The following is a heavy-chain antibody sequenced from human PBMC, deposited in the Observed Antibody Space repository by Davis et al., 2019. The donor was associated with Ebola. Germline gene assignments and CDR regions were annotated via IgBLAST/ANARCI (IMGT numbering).Heavy chain of an antibody. D-gene: IGHD6-19*01. CDR1: GFTFSSYA. CDR2: ISGSGDST. Sequence: GGSLRLSCAASGFTFSSYAMSWVRQAPGKGLEWVSTISGSGDSTYYADSVKGRFTISRDNSKNTLFLQMNSLRAEDTAVYYCAKAQGSSGWYAFDYWGQGTLVTVSS. CDR3: AKAQGSSGWYAFDY. V-gene: IGHV3-23*01. J-gene: IGHJ4*02.